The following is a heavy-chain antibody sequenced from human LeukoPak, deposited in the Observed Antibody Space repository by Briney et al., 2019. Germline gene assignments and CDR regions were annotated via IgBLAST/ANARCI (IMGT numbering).Heavy chain of an antibody. CDR2: INLSGGST. J-gene: IGHJ5*02. V-gene: IGHV1-46*01. CDR1: GYTFTSYH. CDR3: ARSSGSYQNWFDP. D-gene: IGHD3-10*01. Sequence: ASVKVSCKASGYTFTSYHMHWVRQAPGQGLEWMGKINLSGGSTTYAQKFQGRVTMTRNISIGTAYMELSSLRSEDTAVYYCARSSGSYQNWFDPWGQGTLVTVSS.